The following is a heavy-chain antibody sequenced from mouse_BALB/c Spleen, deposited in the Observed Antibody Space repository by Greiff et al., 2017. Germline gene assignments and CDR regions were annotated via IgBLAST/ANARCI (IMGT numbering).Heavy chain of an antibody. Sequence: EVQVVESGGGLVKPGGSLKLSCAASGFTFSDYYMYWVRQTPEKRLEWVATISDGGSYTYYPDSVKGRFTISRDNAKNNLYLQMSSLKSEDTAMYYCARGSTAFDYWGQGTTLTVSS. CDR3: ARGSTAFDY. V-gene: IGHV5-4*02. CDR2: ISDGGSYT. J-gene: IGHJ2*01. D-gene: IGHD5-1*01. CDR1: GFTFSDYY.